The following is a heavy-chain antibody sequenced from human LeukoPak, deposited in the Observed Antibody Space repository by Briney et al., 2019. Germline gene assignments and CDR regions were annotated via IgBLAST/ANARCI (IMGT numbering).Heavy chain of an antibody. D-gene: IGHD2-15*01. CDR1: GGTFSSYA. J-gene: IGHJ5*02. V-gene: IGHV1-69*04. CDR3: ARDEEPSYCSGGSCYYH. CDR2: IIPILGIA. Sequence: ASVKVSCKASGGTFSSYAISWVRQAPGQGLEWMGRIIPILGIANYAQKFQGRVTITADKSTSTAYMELSSLRSEDTAVYYCARDEEPSYCSGGSCYYHWGQGTLVTVSS.